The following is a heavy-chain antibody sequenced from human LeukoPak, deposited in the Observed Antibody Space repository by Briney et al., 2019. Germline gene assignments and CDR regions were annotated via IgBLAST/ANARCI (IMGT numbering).Heavy chain of an antibody. CDR3: ARGSSITIFGVVIFPDAFDI. V-gene: IGHV1-8*01. Sequence: GASVKVSCKASGYTFTSYDINWVRQATGQGLEWMGWMNPNSGKTGYAQKFQGRVTMTRNTSISTAYMELSSLRSEDTAVYYCARGSSITIFGVVIFPDAFDIRGQGTMVTVSS. D-gene: IGHD3-3*01. J-gene: IGHJ3*02. CDR1: GYTFTSYD. CDR2: MNPNSGKT.